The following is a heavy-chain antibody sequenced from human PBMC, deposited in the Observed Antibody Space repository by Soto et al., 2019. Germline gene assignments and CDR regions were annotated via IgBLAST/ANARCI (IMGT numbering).Heavy chain of an antibody. CDR1: GNSFTSYW. J-gene: IGHJ4*02. CDR3: ASTRRDGYSYWGYFDY. Sequence: GESLKISCKGSGNSFTSYWIGWVRQMSGKGLEWMGIIYPGDSDTRYSPSFQGQVSISADKSVTTAYLQWSSLKASDTAMYYCASTRRDGYSYWGYFDYWGQGTPVTVSS. CDR2: IYPGDSDT. V-gene: IGHV5-51*01. D-gene: IGHD5-18*01.